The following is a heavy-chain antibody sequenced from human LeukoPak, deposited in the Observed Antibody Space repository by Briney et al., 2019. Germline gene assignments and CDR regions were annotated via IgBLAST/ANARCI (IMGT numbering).Heavy chain of an antibody. D-gene: IGHD4-17*01. CDR1: GFTFSNYW. Sequence: PGGSLRLSCAASGFTFSNYWMHWVRQAPGKGLVWVSRINRDGRSTNYADSEKGRFTISRDNAKNTVFLQMNSLRAEDTAVYYCALPLRDGDFYFDYWGQGTLVTVSS. CDR3: ALPLRDGDFYFDY. J-gene: IGHJ4*02. CDR2: INRDGRST. V-gene: IGHV3-74*01.